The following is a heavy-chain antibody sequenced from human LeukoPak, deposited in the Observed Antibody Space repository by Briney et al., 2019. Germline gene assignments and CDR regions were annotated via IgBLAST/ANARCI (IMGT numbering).Heavy chain of an antibody. D-gene: IGHD6-13*01. CDR3: THSSSWLYYFDY. V-gene: IGHV3-73*01. J-gene: IGHJ4*02. CDR1: AFTFSGSA. Sequence: PGGSLRLSCAASAFTFSGSAMHWVRQASGKGLEWVGRIRGKANSYATAYAASVKGRFTISRDDSKNTAYLQMNSLKTEDTAVYYCTHSSSWLYYFDYWGQGTLVTVSS. CDR2: IRGKANSYAT.